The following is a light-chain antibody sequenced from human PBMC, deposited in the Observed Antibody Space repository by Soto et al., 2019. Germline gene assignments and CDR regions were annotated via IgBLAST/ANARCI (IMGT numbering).Light chain of an antibody. J-gene: IGLJ3*02. CDR1: NIGSKS. CDR3: QVWDSSSDTQV. CDR2: YDS. V-gene: IGLV3-21*04. Sequence: SYELTQPPSVSVAPGKTARITCGGNNIGSKSVHWYQQKPGQAPVLVIYYDSDRPSGIPERFSGSNSGNTATLTISRVEDGDEADYYCQVWDSSSDTQVFGGGTKLTVL.